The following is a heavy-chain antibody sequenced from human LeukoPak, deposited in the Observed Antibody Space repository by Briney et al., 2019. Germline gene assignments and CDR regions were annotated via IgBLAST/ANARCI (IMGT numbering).Heavy chain of an antibody. V-gene: IGHV3-48*03. J-gene: IGHJ4*02. Sequence: GGSLRLSCAASGFTFSSYEMNWVRQAPGKGLEWVSYISSSGSTIYYADSVKGRFTISRDNAKNSLYLQMNSLRAEDTAVYYCARVLASSDYWGQGTLVTVSS. CDR1: GFTFSSYE. CDR2: ISSSGSTI. CDR3: ARVLASSDY. D-gene: IGHD3-3*01.